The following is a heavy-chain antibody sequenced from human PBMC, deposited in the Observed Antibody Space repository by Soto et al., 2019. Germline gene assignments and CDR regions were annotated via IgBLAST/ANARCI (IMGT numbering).Heavy chain of an antibody. J-gene: IGHJ4*02. CDR2: IYYSGST. CDR3: ARDRHYGRFDY. V-gene: IGHV4-59*01. D-gene: IGHD4-17*01. CDR1: CGSISSYY. Sequence: SETLSLTCTVSCGSISSYYWSWIRQPPGKGLEWIGYIYYSGSTNYNPSLKSRVTISVDTSKNQFSLKLSSVTAADTAVYYCARDRHYGRFDYWGQGTLVTVSS.